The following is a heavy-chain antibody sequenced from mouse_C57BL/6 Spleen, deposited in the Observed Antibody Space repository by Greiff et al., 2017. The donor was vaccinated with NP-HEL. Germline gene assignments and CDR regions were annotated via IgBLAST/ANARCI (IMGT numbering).Heavy chain of an antibody. CDR2: IYPRSGNT. Sequence: VKLQESGAELARPGASVKLSCKASGYTFTSYGISWVKQRTGQGLEWIGEIYPRSGNTYYNEKFKGKATLTADKSSSTAYMELRSLTSEDSAVYFCARGTTAVAAGDYWGQGTTLTVSS. CDR1: GYTFTSYG. J-gene: IGHJ2*01. D-gene: IGHD1-1*01. V-gene: IGHV1-81*01. CDR3: ARGTTAVAAGDY.